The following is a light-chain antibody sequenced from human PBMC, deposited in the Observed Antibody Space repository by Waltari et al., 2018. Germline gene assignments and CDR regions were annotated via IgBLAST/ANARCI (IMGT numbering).Light chain of an antibody. Sequence: QAVVTQEPSLTVSPGGTVTLICGSSTGPVTNDHFPYWFQQKPGQAPPALIYDGPKRQSWTPARFSGSLVGGKAALTLSGAQPEDETVYYCLLSYAGARVFGGGTKLTVL. V-gene: IGLV7-46*01. J-gene: IGLJ3*02. CDR3: LLSYAGARV. CDR2: DGP. CDR1: TGPVTNDHF.